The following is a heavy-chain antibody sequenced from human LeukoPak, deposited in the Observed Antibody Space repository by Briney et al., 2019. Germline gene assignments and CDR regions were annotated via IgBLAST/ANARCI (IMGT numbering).Heavy chain of an antibody. D-gene: IGHD6-13*01. V-gene: IGHV4-34*01. CDR2: INHSGST. J-gene: IGHJ6*02. CDR3: ARLPFTTGDSSSWYVRYYYYYGMDV. CDR1: GGSFSGYY. Sequence: KPSETLSLTCAVYGGSFSGYYWSWIRKPPGKGLEWIGEINHSGSTNYNPSLKSRVTISVDTSKNQFSLKLSSVTAADTAVYYCARLPFTTGDSSSWYVRYYYYYGMDVWGQGTTVTVSS.